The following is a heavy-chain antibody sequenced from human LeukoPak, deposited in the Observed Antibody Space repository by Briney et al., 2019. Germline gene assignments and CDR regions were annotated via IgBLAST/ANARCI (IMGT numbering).Heavy chain of an antibody. CDR1: GFTFSSYS. Sequence: HPGGSLRLSCAASGFTFSSYSMNWVRQAPGRGLEWVSFISSSSSTIYYADSVKGRFTISRDNAKNSLYLQMNSLRDEDTAVYYCARDRYSGYENFDYWGQGALVTVSS. J-gene: IGHJ4*02. CDR2: ISSSSSTI. CDR3: ARDRYSGYENFDY. V-gene: IGHV3-48*02. D-gene: IGHD5-12*01.